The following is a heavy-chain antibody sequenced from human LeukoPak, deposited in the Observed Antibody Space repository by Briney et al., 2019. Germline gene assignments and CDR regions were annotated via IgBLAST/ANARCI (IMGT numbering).Heavy chain of an antibody. D-gene: IGHD3-10*01. Sequence: SETLSLTCAVYGGSFSGYYWSWIRQPPGKGLEWIGEINHSGSTNYNPSLKSRVTISVDTSKNQFSLKLSSVTAADTAVYYCARRGEVRGVRFWGQGTLTTVSS. CDR1: GGSFSGYY. J-gene: IGHJ4*02. CDR2: INHSGST. V-gene: IGHV4-34*01. CDR3: ARRGEVRGVRF.